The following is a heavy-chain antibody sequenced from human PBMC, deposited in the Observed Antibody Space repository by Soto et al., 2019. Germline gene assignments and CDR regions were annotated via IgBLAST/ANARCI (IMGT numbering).Heavy chain of an antibody. V-gene: IGHV1-69*13. CDR3: TRAGASDWNYVSTSS. D-gene: IGHD1-7*01. CDR2: IIPIFGTA. Sequence: SVKVSCKASGGTFSSYAISWVRQAPGQGLEWMGGIIPIFGTANYAQKFQGRVTITADESTNTAYMELRSLTSGDTAVYYCTRAGASDWNYVSTSSWGQGTLVTVSS. CDR1: GGTFSSYA. J-gene: IGHJ4*02.